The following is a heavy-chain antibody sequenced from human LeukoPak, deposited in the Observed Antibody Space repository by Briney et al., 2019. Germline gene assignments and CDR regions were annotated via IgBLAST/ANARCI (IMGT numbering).Heavy chain of an antibody. J-gene: IGHJ5*02. CDR1: GGSFSGYY. CDR2: INHSGST. CDR3: ARDHSSGYYFNWFDP. Sequence: SETLSFTCAVYGGSFSGYYWSWIRQPPGKGLEWIGGINHSGSTNYNPSLKSRVTISVDTSKNQFSLKLRSVTAADTAVYYCARDHSSGYYFNWFDPWGQGTLVTVSS. D-gene: IGHD3-22*01. V-gene: IGHV4-34*01.